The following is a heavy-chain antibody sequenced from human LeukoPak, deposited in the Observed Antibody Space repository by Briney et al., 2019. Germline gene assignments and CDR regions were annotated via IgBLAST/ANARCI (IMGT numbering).Heavy chain of an antibody. CDR2: ISWNSGSI. CDR3: AKGSPVAGFPLCD. Sequence: PGGSLRLSCAASGFTFDDYAMHWVRQAPGKGLEWVSGISWNSGSIGYADSVKGRFTISRDNAKNSLYLQMNSLRAEDTALYYCAKGSPVAGFPLCDWGQGTLVTDSS. CDR1: GFTFDDYA. J-gene: IGHJ4*02. V-gene: IGHV3-9*01. D-gene: IGHD6-19*01.